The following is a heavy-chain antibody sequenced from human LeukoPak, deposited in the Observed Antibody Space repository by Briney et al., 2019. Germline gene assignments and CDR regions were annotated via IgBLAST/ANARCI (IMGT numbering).Heavy chain of an antibody. V-gene: IGHV3-23*01. CDR2: ISGGAGGA. Sequence: GGSLRLSCAASGLTFSSYAMNWVRQAPGKGLEWLSSISGGAGGAAYADSVKGRFTMSRDNSKNTLYLQMNSLRAEDTAVYYCAKDGGYGSGSYYPDYWGQGTLVTVSS. CDR1: GLTFSSYA. D-gene: IGHD3-10*01. CDR3: AKDGGYGSGSYYPDY. J-gene: IGHJ4*02.